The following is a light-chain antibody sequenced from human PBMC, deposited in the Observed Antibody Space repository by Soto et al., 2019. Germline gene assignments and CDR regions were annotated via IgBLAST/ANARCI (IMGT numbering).Light chain of an antibody. CDR1: QGISSY. CDR3: QQLNKYTST. CDR2: GAS. J-gene: IGKJ4*01. V-gene: IGKV1-9*01. Sequence: IQLTESPSSLSASVGHSVTITSRASQGISSYLGWYQQKPGKAPKLLIYGASTLPSGVPSRFSGSGSGTDFTLTISSLQTEDFATYYCQQLNKYTSTFGGGTKVDIK.